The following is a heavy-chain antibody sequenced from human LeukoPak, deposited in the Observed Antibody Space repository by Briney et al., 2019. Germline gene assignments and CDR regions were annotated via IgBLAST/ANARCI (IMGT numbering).Heavy chain of an antibody. CDR1: GFAFSGNG. CDR3: ARDSGERTVDY. CDR2: IKQDRREE. V-gene: IGHV3-7*05. D-gene: IGHD1-1*01. J-gene: IGHJ4*02. Sequence: GGPLRPSGAALGFAFSGNGMTGVAKAPGRGLEGVANIKQDRREEYYVHSVKGRFTISRDNAKNSLYLQMNSLRAADTAVYYCARDSGERTVDYWGQGTLVTVSS.